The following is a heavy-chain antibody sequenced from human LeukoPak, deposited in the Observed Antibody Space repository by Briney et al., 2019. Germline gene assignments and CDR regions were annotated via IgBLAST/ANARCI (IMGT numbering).Heavy chain of an antibody. CDR3: ARVAGIAAAAEAYYFDY. CDR1: GYTFTGYY. Sequence: ASVKVSCKPSGYTFTGYYMHWVREAPGQGLKWMGWMNPNSRGTNYAQKFQGSVTMTRDKSISTAYMALSRLRSDDTAVYYCARVAGIAAAAEAYYFDYWSQGTLVTVSS. J-gene: IGHJ4*02. V-gene: IGHV1-2*02. D-gene: IGHD6-13*01. CDR2: MNPNSRGT.